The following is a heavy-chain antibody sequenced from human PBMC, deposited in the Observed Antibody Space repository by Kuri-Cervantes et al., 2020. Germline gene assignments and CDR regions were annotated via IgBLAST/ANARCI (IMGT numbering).Heavy chain of an antibody. CDR1: GYTFTSYD. Sequence: ASVKVSCKASGYTFTSYDINWVRQATGQGLEWMGWMNPNSGNTGYAQKFQGRVTMTRNTSISTAYMELSSLRSEDTAVYYCATSDWEVAGLDYWGQGTLVTVSS. CDR2: MNPNSGNT. CDR3: ATSDWEVAGLDY. V-gene: IGHV1-8*01. D-gene: IGHD6-19*01. J-gene: IGHJ4*02.